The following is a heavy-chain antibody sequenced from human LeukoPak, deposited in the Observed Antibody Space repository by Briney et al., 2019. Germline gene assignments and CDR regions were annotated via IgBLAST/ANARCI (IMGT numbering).Heavy chain of an antibody. V-gene: IGHV1-69*06. CDR1: GDTFSSYA. CDR2: IIPIFGTA. CDR3: AREIIAAAGKDAFDI. Sequence: ASVKVSCKASGDTFSSYAIIWVRLAPGQGLEWMGGIIPIFGTANYAQKFQGRVTITADKSTSTAYMELSSLRSEDTAVYYCAREIIAAAGKDAFDIWGRGTTVTVSS. D-gene: IGHD6-13*01. J-gene: IGHJ3*02.